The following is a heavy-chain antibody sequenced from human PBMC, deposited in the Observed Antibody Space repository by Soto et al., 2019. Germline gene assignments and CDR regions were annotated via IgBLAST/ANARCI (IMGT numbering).Heavy chain of an antibody. CDR1: GFTFSSYA. V-gene: IGHV3-23*01. Sequence: EVQLLESGGGLVQPGGSLRLSCAASGFTFSSYAMSWVRQAPGKGLEWVSAISGSGGSTYYADSVKGRFTISRDNSKNTLYLQMNSLRAEDTAVYYCAKDRGYCSGGSCRPSYGMDVWGQGTTVTVSS. J-gene: IGHJ6*02. CDR3: AKDRGYCSGGSCRPSYGMDV. CDR2: ISGSGGST. D-gene: IGHD2-15*01.